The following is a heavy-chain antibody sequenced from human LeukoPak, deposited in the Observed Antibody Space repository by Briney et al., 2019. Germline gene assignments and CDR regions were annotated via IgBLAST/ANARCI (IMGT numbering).Heavy chain of an antibody. V-gene: IGHV4-31*03. CDR3: ARDSGELLGAFDI. CDR1: GGSISIGGYY. J-gene: IGHJ3*02. CDR2: IYYNGST. Sequence: SETLSLTCTVSGGSISIGGYYWSWIRQHPGKGLEWIGYIYYNGSTYYNPSLKSRVTISVDTSKNQFSLKLSSVTAADTAVYYCARDSGELLGAFDIWGQGTIVTVSS. D-gene: IGHD1-26*01.